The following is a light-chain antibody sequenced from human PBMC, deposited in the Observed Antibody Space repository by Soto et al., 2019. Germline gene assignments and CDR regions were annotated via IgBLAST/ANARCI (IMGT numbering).Light chain of an antibody. V-gene: IGKV1-27*01. J-gene: IGKJ1*01. CDR2: AAS. Sequence: DIQMTQSPSSLSASVGDRVAITCRASQGIGTYLAWYQHKPGKAPKLLIYAASTLHSGVPSRFSGSGSGTDFSLTISSLQPEDVAAYYCQKSNFAPLTFGQGTKVEI. CDR3: QKSNFAPLT. CDR1: QGIGTY.